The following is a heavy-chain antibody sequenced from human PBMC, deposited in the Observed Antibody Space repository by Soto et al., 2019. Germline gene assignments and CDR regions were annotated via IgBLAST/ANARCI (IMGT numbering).Heavy chain of an antibody. Sequence: VQLLESGGGSVQYGGSLRLSCAASGFTFTTYGMSWVRQAPGEGLEWVSAISAGGGNTFYADSVKGRFTISRDDSKNTLFLQMGSLRAEETAVYYCVKIIGTWHWGPGTPVTVSS. D-gene: IGHD1-26*01. J-gene: IGHJ1*01. CDR1: GFTFTTYG. CDR3: VKIIGTWH. V-gene: IGHV3-23*01. CDR2: ISAGGGNT.